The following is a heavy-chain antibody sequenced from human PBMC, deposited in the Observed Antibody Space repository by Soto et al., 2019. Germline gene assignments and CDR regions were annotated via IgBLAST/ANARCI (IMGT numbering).Heavy chain of an antibody. CDR3: ARVGRLHYFDY. J-gene: IGHJ4*02. Sequence: QVQLVESGGGVVQPGRSLRLSCAASGFTFSSSAMHWVRQAPGKGLEWVAVISYDGSNKYYADSVKGRFTISRDNSKNTLFLQMNSLRAEDTAVYYCARVGRLHYFDYWGQGTLVTVSS. V-gene: IGHV3-30-3*01. D-gene: IGHD4-17*01. CDR2: ISYDGSNK. CDR1: GFTFSSSA.